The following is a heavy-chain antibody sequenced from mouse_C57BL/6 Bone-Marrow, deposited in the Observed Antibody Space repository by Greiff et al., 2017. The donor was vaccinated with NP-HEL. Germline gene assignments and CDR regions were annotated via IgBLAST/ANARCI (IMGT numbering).Heavy chain of an antibody. D-gene: IGHD4-1*01. V-gene: IGHV1-69*01. Sequence: QVQLQQPGAELVMPGASVKLSCKASGYTFTSYWMHWVKQRPGQGLEWIGEIDPSDSYTNYNQKFKGKSTLTVDKSSSTAYMQLSSLTSEDSAVYYCAREGNWDEGWFSYRGQESLVTVSA. CDR1: GYTFTSYW. CDR2: IDPSDSYT. J-gene: IGHJ3*01. CDR3: AREGNWDEGWFSY.